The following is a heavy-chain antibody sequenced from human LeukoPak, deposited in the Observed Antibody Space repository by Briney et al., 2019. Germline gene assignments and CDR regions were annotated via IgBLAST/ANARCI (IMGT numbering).Heavy chain of an antibody. CDR1: GYTFTSYD. CDR3: ASEKVTVVVVAATYYYYGMDV. V-gene: IGHV1-8*01. Sequence: ASVKVSCKASGYTFTSYDINWVRQATGQGLEWMGWMNPNSGNTGYAQKFQGRVTITADKSTSTAYMELSSLRSEDTAVYYCASEKVTVVVVAATYYYYGMDVWGQGTTVTVSS. J-gene: IGHJ6*02. D-gene: IGHD2-15*01. CDR2: MNPNSGNT.